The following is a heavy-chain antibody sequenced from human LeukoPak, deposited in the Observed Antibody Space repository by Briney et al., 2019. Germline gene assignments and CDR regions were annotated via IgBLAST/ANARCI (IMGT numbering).Heavy chain of an antibody. J-gene: IGHJ4*02. Sequence: SETLSLTCTVSGGSVSSGNYYWSWIRQPPGKGLEWIGYIYYSGSTNYNPSLKSRVTISVDTSKNQFSLKLSSVTAADTAVYYCARVRPAVYDSSGTSFDYWGQGTLVTVSS. V-gene: IGHV4-61*01. CDR2: IYYSGST. D-gene: IGHD3-22*01. CDR3: ARVRPAVYDSSGTSFDY. CDR1: GGSVSSGNYY.